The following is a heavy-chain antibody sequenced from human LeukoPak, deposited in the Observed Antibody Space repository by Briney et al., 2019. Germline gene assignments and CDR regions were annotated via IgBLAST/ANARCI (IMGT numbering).Heavy chain of an antibody. CDR1: GFTFNNYG. D-gene: IGHD3-16*01. J-gene: IGHJ4*02. CDR3: ARDLTFGSFDS. Sequence: GGSLRLSCAASGFTFNNYGMHWVRQAPGKGLEWLAFIRYDGSNTYYADSVKGRFTISRDNSKNTLYLHMNSLRAEDTAVYYCARDLTFGSFDSWGQGTLVTVSS. CDR2: IRYDGSNT. V-gene: IGHV3-30*02.